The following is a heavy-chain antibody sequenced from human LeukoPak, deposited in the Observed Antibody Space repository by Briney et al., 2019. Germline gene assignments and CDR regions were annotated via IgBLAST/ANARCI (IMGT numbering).Heavy chain of an antibody. CDR1: GGSFSGYY. D-gene: IGHD2-2*01. V-gene: IGHV4-34*01. J-gene: IGHJ5*02. Sequence: SETLSLTCAVYGGSFSGYYWSWIRQPPGKGLEWIGEINHSGSTNYNPSLKSRVTISVDTSKNQFSLKLSSVTAADTAVYYCARVGGYCSSTSCYLGWFDPWGQGTLVTVSS. CDR3: ARVGGYCSSTSCYLGWFDP. CDR2: INHSGST.